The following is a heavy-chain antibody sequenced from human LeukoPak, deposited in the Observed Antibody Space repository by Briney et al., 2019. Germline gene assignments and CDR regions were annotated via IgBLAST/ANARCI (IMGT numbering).Heavy chain of an antibody. Sequence: SETLSLTCAVYGGSFSGYYWSWIRQPPGKGLEWIGEINHSGSTNYNPSLKSRVTISVDTSKNQFSLKLSSVTAADTAVYYCARRFPPDYWGQGTLVTVSS. J-gene: IGHJ4*02. CDR1: GGSFSGYY. V-gene: IGHV4-34*01. CDR3: ARRFPPDY. CDR2: INHSGST.